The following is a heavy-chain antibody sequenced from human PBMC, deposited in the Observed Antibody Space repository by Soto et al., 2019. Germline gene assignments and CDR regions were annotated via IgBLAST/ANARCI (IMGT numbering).Heavy chain of an antibody. Sequence: EVQLLESGGGLVPPGESLRLSCAASGFTFSTYAMSWVRQAPGKGLEWVSVISGSGANTYYADSVKGRFTISRDNSKNTLFLQMNSLRVDDTAVYFCSNRPRYYHMDVWGQGTTVTVSS. CDR3: SNRPRYYHMDV. CDR1: GFTFSTYA. CDR2: ISGSGANT. D-gene: IGHD6-6*01. V-gene: IGHV3-23*01. J-gene: IGHJ6*02.